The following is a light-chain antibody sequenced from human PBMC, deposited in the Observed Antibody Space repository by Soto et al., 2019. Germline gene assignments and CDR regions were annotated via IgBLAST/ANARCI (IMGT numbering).Light chain of an antibody. J-gene: IGLJ3*02. V-gene: IGLV1-51*02. CDR1: SSNIGNNY. CDR3: GTWDSSLSAGV. CDR2: END. Sequence: QSVLTQPPSVSASPGQKVTISCSGSSSNIGNNYVSWYQQFPGTAPKLLIYENDKRPPGIPDRFSGSKSGTSATLGITGLQTGDEADYYCGTWDSSLSAGVFGGGTKLTVL.